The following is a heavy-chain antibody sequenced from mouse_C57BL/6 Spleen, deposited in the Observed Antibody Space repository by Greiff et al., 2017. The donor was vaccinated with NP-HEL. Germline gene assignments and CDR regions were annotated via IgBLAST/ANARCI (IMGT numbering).Heavy chain of an antibody. J-gene: IGHJ2*01. CDR1: GYTFTDYY. CDR3: AQTAQATWVEY. CDR2: INPYNGGT. Sequence: EVQLQQSGPVLVKPGASVKMSCKASGYTFTDYYMNWVKQSHGKSLEWIGVINPYNGGTSYNQKFKGKATLTVDKSSSTAYMELNSRTSEDSAVYYCAQTAQATWVEYWGQGTTRTVSS. V-gene: IGHV1-19*01. D-gene: IGHD3-2*02.